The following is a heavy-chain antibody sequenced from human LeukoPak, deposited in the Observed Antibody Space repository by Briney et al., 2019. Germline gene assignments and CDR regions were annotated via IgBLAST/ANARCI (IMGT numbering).Heavy chain of an antibody. D-gene: IGHD6-13*01. CDR3: TRDREGRTWYAEIDY. CDR1: GSTFSSYW. CDR2: INSDGSST. V-gene: IGHV3-74*01. Sequence: GGSLRLSCAASGSTFSSYWMHWVRQAPGKGLVWVSRINSDGSSTSYADSVKGRFTISRDNAKNTLYMQMNSLRAEDTAVYYCTRDREGRTWYAEIDYWGQGTLVTVSS. J-gene: IGHJ4*02.